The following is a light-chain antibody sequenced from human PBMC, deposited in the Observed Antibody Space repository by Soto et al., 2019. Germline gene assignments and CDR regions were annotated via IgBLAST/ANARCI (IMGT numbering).Light chain of an antibody. CDR2: SAS. CDR1: RGISSY. J-gene: IGKJ5*01. V-gene: IGKV1-12*01. Sequence: IQVTQTKSSLSASVGDRVTITCQASRGISSYLAWYQQKPGKPPKLLVYSASTLQSGVPARFSGSGSGTDFTLSINSLQPEDFATYYSQQAYSFLIPFGQVALL. CDR3: QQAYSFLIP.